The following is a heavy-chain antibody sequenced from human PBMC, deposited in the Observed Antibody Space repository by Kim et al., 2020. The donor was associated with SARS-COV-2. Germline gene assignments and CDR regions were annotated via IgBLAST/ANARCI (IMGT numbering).Heavy chain of an antibody. CDR2: ISWNSGSI. J-gene: IGHJ4*02. CDR1: GFTFDDYA. D-gene: IGHD6-13*01. Sequence: GGSLRLSCAASGFTFDDYAMHWVRQAPGKGLEWVSGISWNSGSIGYADSVKGRFTISRDNAKNSLYLQMNSLRAEDTALYYCAKDDSIAAAGHFDYWGQGTLVTVSS. CDR3: AKDDSIAAAGHFDY. V-gene: IGHV3-9*01.